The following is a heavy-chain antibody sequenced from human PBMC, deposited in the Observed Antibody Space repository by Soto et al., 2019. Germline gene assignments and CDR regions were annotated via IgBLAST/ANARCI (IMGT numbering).Heavy chain of an antibody. Sequence: PGGSLRLSCAASGFTFSSSGMHWVRQAPGKGLEWVAVISYDGSNKFYADSVKGRFTISRDNFRNTLYLQMNSLRAEDTAVYYCAKEFHSWNYFDYWGQGTLVTVS. D-gene: IGHD1-20*01. J-gene: IGHJ4*02. V-gene: IGHV3-30*18. CDR3: AKEFHSWNYFDY. CDR2: ISYDGSNK. CDR1: GFTFSSSG.